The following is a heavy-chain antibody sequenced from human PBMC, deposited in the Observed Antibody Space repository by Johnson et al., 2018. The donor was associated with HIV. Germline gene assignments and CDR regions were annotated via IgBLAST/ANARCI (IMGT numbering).Heavy chain of an antibody. Sequence: QLVESGGGLVQPGRSLRLSCAASGFTFDDYAMHWVRQAPGKGLAWVSGIRCTSGSIGYADSVKGRLTISRDNAKNSLYLQMNSLRAEDTALYYCAKDLGDPMIEVHAFDIWGQGTMVTVSS. CDR2: IRCTSGSI. D-gene: IGHD3-22*01. CDR1: GFTFDDYA. CDR3: AKDLGDPMIEVHAFDI. J-gene: IGHJ3*02. V-gene: IGHV3-9*01.